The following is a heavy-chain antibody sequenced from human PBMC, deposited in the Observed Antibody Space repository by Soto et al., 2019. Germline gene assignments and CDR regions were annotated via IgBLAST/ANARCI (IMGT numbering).Heavy chain of an antibody. CDR1: GGSISSGGYY. V-gene: IGHV4-31*03. J-gene: IGHJ6*02. D-gene: IGHD3-16*01. CDR2: IYYSGST. Sequence: PSETLSLTCTVSGGSISSGGYYWSWIRQHPGKGLEWIGYIYYSGSTYYNPSLKSRVTISVDTSKNQFSLKLSSVTAADTAVYYCARDFWGYRGYYGMDVWGQGTTVTVSS. CDR3: ARDFWGYRGYYGMDV.